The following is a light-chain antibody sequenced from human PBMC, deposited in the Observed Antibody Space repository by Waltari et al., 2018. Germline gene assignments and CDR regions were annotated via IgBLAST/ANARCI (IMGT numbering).Light chain of an antibody. Sequence: SYVLTQPPSVSVAPGQTARITCGGNNIGRNAVHWFQQKPGQAPVLVVYDYRGRPSGIPERFSGSNSGNTATLTISRVEAGDEADYYCQVWDSSSDHWVFGGGTRLTVL. CDR3: QVWDSSSDHWV. J-gene: IGLJ3*02. V-gene: IGLV3-21*02. CDR2: DYR. CDR1: NIGRNA.